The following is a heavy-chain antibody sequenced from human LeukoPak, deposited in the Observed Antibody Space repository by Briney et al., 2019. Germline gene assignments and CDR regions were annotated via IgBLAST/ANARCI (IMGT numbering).Heavy chain of an antibody. CDR1: GFTFSSYA. D-gene: IGHD2-15*01. Sequence: PGGSLRLSCAASGFTFSSYAMHWVRQAPGKGLEWVAVISYDGSNKYYADSVKGRFTISRDNSKNTLYLQMNGLRAEDTAVYYCARDLAVVVVAAKLHYYYYGMDVWGQGTTVTVSS. CDR3: ARDLAVVVVAAKLHYYYYGMDV. J-gene: IGHJ6*02. V-gene: IGHV3-30-3*01. CDR2: ISYDGSNK.